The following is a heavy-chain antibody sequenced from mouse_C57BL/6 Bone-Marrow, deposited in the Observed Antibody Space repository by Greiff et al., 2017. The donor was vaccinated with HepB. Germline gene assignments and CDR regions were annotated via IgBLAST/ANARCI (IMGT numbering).Heavy chain of an antibody. Sequence: EVQVVESGEGLVKPGGSLKLSCAASGFTFSSYAMSWVRQTPEKRLEWVAYLSSGGDYIYYADTVKGRYTISRDNARYTLYLQMSSLKSEDTSTYYCSRGAGTGVAYWGQGTLVTVSA. CDR3: SRGAGTGVAY. CDR2: LSSGGDYI. V-gene: IGHV5-9-1*02. CDR1: GFTFSSYA. J-gene: IGHJ3*01. D-gene: IGHD4-1*01.